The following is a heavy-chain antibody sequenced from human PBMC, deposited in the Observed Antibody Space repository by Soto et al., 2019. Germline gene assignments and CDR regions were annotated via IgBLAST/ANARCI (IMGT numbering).Heavy chain of an antibody. CDR3: ARDMNAGFTHYFDP. V-gene: IGHV5-51*01. D-gene: IGHD1-26*01. J-gene: IGHJ5*02. Sequence: GESLKISCKGSGYSFTSYWIGWVRQMPGKGLEWMGIIYPGDSESRYSPSFQGQVTISADKSITTAYLQWSSLKASDTAMYYCARDMNAGFTHYFDPWGQGTLVTVSS. CDR2: IYPGDSES. CDR1: GYSFTSYW.